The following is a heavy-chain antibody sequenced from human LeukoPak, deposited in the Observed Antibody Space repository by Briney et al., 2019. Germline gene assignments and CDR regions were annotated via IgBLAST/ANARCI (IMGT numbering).Heavy chain of an antibody. CDR2: IDPSDSCT. V-gene: IGHV5-10-1*01. Sequence: GESLKISCKGSGYSFTSYWISWVRQMPGKGLEWMGRIDPSDSCTNYSPSFQGHVTISADKSISTAYLQWSSLKASDTAMYYCARIRTHYYYYGMDVWGQGTTVTVSS. J-gene: IGHJ6*02. CDR3: ARIRTHYYYYGMDV. D-gene: IGHD3/OR15-3a*01. CDR1: GYSFTSYW.